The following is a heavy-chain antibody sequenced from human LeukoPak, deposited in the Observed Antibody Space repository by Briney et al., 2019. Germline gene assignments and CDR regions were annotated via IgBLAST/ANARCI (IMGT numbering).Heavy chain of an antibody. CDR2: INSISGEI. CDR3: ARDHGYAFDY. V-gene: IGHV3-48*02. CDR1: GFTFSYYG. D-gene: IGHD5-12*01. Sequence: GGSLRLSCVASGFTFSYYGMNWVRQAPGKGLEWVSYINSISGEIWYADSVKGRFTISRDDAKNSLYLQMNSLRDEDTAEYYCARDHGYAFDYWGQGTLVTVSS. J-gene: IGHJ4*02.